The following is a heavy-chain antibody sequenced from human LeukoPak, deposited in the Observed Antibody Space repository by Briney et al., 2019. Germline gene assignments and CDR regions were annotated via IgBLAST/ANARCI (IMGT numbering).Heavy chain of an antibody. CDR1: GFTVTYSY. J-gene: IGHJ4*02. CDR3: TRGRLSFDH. CDR2: VYSDGKT. V-gene: IGHV3-53*01. D-gene: IGHD6-25*01. Sequence: GGSLRLSCAASGFTVTYSYMKWVRQAPGKGLEWVSVVYSDGKTYYADSVKGRFTISRDNSKNTVYLQMNSLRDEDTAVYYCTRGRLSFDHWGQGTLVTVSS.